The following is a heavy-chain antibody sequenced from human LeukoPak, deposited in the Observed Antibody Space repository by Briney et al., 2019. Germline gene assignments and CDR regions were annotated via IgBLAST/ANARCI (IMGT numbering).Heavy chain of an antibody. CDR1: GYSFTSYW. CDR2: IYPGDSDT. V-gene: IGHV5-51*01. Sequence: GESLKISCKGSGYSFTSYWIGWVRQMPGKGLEWMGIIYPGDSDTRYSPSFQGQVTISADKSISTAYLQWSSLKASDTAMYYCARQTYYDSSGYYYLSYWGQGTLVTVSS. D-gene: IGHD3-22*01. CDR3: ARQTYYDSSGYYYLSY. J-gene: IGHJ4*02.